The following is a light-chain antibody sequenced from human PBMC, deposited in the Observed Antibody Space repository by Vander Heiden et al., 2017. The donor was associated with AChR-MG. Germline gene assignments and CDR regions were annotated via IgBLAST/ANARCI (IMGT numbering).Light chain of an antibody. CDR2: DVS. CDR1: ISDIGVYNY. CDR3: ASYTTSSTLWI. J-gene: IGLJ2*01. V-gene: IGLV2-14*03. Sequence: STLTQPASVSGSPGQSITVSCTGTISDIGVYNYVSWYQQHPAKALKLIIYDVSSRPSGVSNRFSGSKSGNTASLTISGLQAVGEADYYCASYTTSSTLWIFGGGTKLTVL.